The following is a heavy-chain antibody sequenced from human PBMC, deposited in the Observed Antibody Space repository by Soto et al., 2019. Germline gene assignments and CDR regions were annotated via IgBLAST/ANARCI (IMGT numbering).Heavy chain of an antibody. CDR1: GFTFSSYW. CDR3: ARVGFYYDILTGYYAYFDD. CDR2: INSDGSST. Sequence: GGSLRLSCAASGFTFSSYWMHWVRQAPGKGLVWVSRINSDGSSTSYADSVKGRFTISRDNAKYTLYLQMNSLRAEDTAVYYCARVGFYYDILTGYYAYFDDWGQGTLVTVSS. D-gene: IGHD3-9*01. V-gene: IGHV3-74*01. J-gene: IGHJ4*02.